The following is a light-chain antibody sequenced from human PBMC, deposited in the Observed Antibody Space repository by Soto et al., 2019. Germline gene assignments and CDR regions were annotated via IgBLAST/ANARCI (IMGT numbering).Light chain of an antibody. V-gene: IGKV3-11*01. CDR2: DAS. J-gene: IGKJ1*01. Sequence: EIVLTQSPATLSLSPGERVTLSCRASQTVNSRLAWYQHKPGQAPRLLIYDASNRATGIPARFSGSGSGTDFTLTISSLEPEDFAVYYCQQRSNWPPTWTFGQGTKVDIK. CDR3: QQRSNWPPTWT. CDR1: QTVNSR.